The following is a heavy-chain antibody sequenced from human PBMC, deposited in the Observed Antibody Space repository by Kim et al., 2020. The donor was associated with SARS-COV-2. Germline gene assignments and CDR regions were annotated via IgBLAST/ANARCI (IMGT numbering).Heavy chain of an antibody. J-gene: IGHJ4*02. CDR3: ARGQGGDYYDSSGYYLL. V-gene: IGHV5-10-1*01. CDR2: IDPSDSYT. D-gene: IGHD3-22*01. CDR1: GYSFTSYW. Sequence: GESLKISCKGSGYSFTSYWISWVRQMPGKGLEWMGRIDPSDSYTNYSPSFQGHVTISADKSISTAYLQWSSLKASDTAMYYCARGQGGDYYDSSGYYLLWGQGTLVTVSS.